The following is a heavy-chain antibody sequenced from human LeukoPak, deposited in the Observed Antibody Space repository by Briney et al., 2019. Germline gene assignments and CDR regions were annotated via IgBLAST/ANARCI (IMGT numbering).Heavy chain of an antibody. CDR3: ARVRSDEITGYYYYMDV. D-gene: IGHD1-14*01. CDR2: IIPIFGTA. V-gene: IGHV1-69*13. CDR1: GGTFSSYA. J-gene: IGHJ6*03. Sequence: SVKVSCTASGGTFSSYAISWVRQAPGQGLEWMGGIIPIFGTANYAQKFQGRVTITADESTSTAYMELSSLRSEDTAVYYCARVRSDEITGYYYYMDVWGKGTTVTVSS.